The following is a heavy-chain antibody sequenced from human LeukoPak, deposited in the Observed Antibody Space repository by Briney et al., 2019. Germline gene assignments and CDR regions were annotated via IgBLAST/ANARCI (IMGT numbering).Heavy chain of an antibody. Sequence: PGGSLRLSCAAPGFTVSSNYMSWVRQAPGKGLEWVSVIYSGGSTYYAKSVKGRFTISRDNSKNTLYLQMNSLRAEDTAVYYCARWGDHCSGGSCYFSFDYWGQGTLVTVSS. CDR1: GFTVSSNY. D-gene: IGHD2-15*01. V-gene: IGHV3-66*01. CDR2: IYSGGST. J-gene: IGHJ4*02. CDR3: ARWGDHCSGGSCYFSFDY.